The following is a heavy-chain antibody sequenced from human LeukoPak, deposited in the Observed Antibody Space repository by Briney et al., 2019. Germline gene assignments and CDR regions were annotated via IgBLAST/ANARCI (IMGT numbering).Heavy chain of an antibody. D-gene: IGHD3-16*01. CDR1: GGSISSSSYY. J-gene: IGHJ4*02. V-gene: IGHV4-39*01. Sequence: NPSETLSLTCTVSGGSISSSSYYWGWIRQPPGKGLEWIGSIYYSGSTYYNPSLKSRVTISVDTSKNQFSLKLSSVTAADTAVYYCARQAGGYWGQGTLVTVSS. CDR3: ARQAGGY. CDR2: IYYSGST.